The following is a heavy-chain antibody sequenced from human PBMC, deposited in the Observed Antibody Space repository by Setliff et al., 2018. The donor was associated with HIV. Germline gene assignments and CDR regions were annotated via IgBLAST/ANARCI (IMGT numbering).Heavy chain of an antibody. CDR1: GGSLSSYY. Sequence: PLETLSLTCDGYGGSLSSYYWTWIRQAPGKGLEWIGEINPSGSPDYNPSLKSRVTISADTSKNQFSLKLSSVTAADTAVYYCARDSRWLQFPYFDSWGQGTPVTVYS. D-gene: IGHD5-12*01. J-gene: IGHJ4*01. V-gene: IGHV4-34*01. CDR3: ARDSRWLQFPYFDS. CDR2: INPSGSP.